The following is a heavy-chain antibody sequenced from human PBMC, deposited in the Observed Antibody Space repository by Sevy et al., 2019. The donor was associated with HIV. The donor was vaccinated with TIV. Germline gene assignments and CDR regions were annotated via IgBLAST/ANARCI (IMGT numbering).Heavy chain of an antibody. V-gene: IGHV4-4*02. CDR1: GDSISSNTW. Sequence: SDTLSLTCAVSGDSISSNTWWSWVRQPPGKGLEWIGEIYHSGNTNYNPSLKSRVTISVDKSKNQFSLRLNSVTAADTAVYYCARQSYGSGSRYSMDVWGQGTTVTVSS. CDR2: IYHSGNT. D-gene: IGHD3-10*01. CDR3: ARQSYGSGSRYSMDV. J-gene: IGHJ6*02.